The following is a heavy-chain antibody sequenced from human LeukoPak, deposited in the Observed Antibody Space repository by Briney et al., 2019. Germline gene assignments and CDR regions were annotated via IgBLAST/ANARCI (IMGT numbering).Heavy chain of an antibody. CDR3: ARSVGATPDV. CDR2: IIPIFGTA. D-gene: IGHD1-26*01. V-gene: IGHV1-69*13. J-gene: IGHJ6*02. Sequence: SVKVSCKASGGTCSSYAVSWVRQAPGQGLEWMGGIIPIFGTANYAQKFQGRVTITADESTSTAYMELSSLRSEDTAVYYCARSVGATPDVWGQGTTVTVSS. CDR1: GGTCSSYA.